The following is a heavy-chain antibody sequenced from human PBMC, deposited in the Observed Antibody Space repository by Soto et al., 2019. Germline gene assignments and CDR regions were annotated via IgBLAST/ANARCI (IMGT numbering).Heavy chain of an antibody. CDR2: INPSGGST. CDR3: ARVAVGSGSYYLGFDP. V-gene: IGHV1-46*03. J-gene: IGHJ5*02. Sequence: QVQLVQSGAEVKKPGASVKVSCKASGYTFTSYYMHWVRQAPGQGLEWMGIINPSGGSTSYAQKFQGRVTMTRDTSTGTVSMGLSSLRAEDTALYYCARVAVGSGSYYLGFDPWGQGTLVTVSS. D-gene: IGHD3-10*01. CDR1: GYTFTSYY.